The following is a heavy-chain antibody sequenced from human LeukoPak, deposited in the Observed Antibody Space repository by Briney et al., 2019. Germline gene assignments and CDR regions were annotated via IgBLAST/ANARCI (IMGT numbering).Heavy chain of an antibody. Sequence: QSGGSLRLSCAASGFTFSSYWMSWVRQAPGKGLEWVANIKQGGSEKYYVDSVKGRFTISRDNAKNSLYLQMNSLRAEDTAVYYCAREFPGYYYDSSGYYVNWGQGTLVTVSS. J-gene: IGHJ4*02. CDR3: AREFPGYYYDSSGYYVN. CDR2: IKQGGSEK. D-gene: IGHD3-22*01. CDR1: GFTFSSYW. V-gene: IGHV3-7*01.